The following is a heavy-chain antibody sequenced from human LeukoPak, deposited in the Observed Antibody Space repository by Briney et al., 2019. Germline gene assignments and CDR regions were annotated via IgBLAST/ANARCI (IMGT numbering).Heavy chain of an antibody. CDR1: GASITGNYY. CDR3: VREPRDCSSSICFTRTPPYYYYYMDV. J-gene: IGHJ6*03. D-gene: IGHD2-2*02. V-gene: IGHV4-4*07. Sequence: SETLSLTCTVSGASITGNYYWSWIRQPAGKGLEWIGCANTRGSTNYNPSLKSRVTMSADASENQISLKLASVTAADTAVYYCVREPRDCSSSICFTRTPPYYYYYMDVWGKGTTVTVSS. CDR2: ANTRGST.